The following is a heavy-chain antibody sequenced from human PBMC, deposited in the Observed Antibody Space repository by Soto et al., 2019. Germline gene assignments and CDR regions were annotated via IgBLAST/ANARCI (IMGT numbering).Heavy chain of an antibody. J-gene: IGHJ4*02. Sequence: GGSLRLSCAASGVTFSSYGMHWVRQAPGKGLEWVAVISYDGSNKYYADSVKGRFTISRDNSKNTLYLQMNSLRAEDTAVYYCAKTHSSRWSFGEKGLDYWGQGTLVTVSS. D-gene: IGHD6-13*01. V-gene: IGHV3-30*18. CDR1: GVTFSSYG. CDR3: AKTHSSRWSFGEKGLDY. CDR2: ISYDGSNK.